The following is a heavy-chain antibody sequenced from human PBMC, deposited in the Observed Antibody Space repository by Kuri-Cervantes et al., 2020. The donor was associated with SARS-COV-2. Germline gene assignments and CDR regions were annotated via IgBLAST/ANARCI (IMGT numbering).Heavy chain of an antibody. CDR3: TRAGRVSRPDWFDP. CDR2: IRSKADGGTT. CDR1: GFTFGDYA. J-gene: IGHJ5*02. V-gene: IGHV3-49*04. Sequence: GGSLRLSCTASGFTFGDYAMSWVRQAPGKGLEWVGFIRSKADGGTTEYASSVKGRFTISRDDSKSIAYLQMNSLKTEDTAVYYCTRAGRVSRPDWFDPWGQGTLVTVSS.